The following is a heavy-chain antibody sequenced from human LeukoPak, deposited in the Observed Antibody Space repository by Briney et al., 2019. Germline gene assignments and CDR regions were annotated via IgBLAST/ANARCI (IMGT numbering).Heavy chain of an antibody. V-gene: IGHV4-34*01. CDR1: GGSFSGYY. D-gene: IGHD6-13*01. Sequence: PSETLSLTCAVYGGSFSGYYWSWIRQPPGKGLEWIGEINHSGSTNYNPSLKSRVTISVDTSKNQFSLKLRSVSAADTAVYYCARGRGYSSSWYDYWGQGTLVTVSS. CDR3: ARGRGYSSSWYDY. J-gene: IGHJ4*02. CDR2: INHSGST.